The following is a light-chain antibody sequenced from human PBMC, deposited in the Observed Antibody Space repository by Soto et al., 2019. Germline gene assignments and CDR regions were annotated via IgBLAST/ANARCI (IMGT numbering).Light chain of an antibody. CDR2: SNN. J-gene: IGLJ3*02. CDR3: QSYDNSLTEWV. Sequence: QSVLTQPPSASGTPGQRVTISCSGSSSNIGSNTVNWYQQLPGTAPKLLIYSNNQRPSGVPDRFSGSKSGTSASLAISGLQSEDEADYYCQSYDNSLTEWVFGGGTQLTVL. CDR1: SSNIGSNT. V-gene: IGLV1-44*01.